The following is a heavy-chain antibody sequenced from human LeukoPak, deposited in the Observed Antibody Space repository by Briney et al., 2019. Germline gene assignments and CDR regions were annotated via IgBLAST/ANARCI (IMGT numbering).Heavy chain of an antibody. D-gene: IGHD5-18*01. J-gene: IGHJ4*02. CDR2: ISSGSSTI. CDR1: GFTFSDCN. CDR3: ARAYSGYTYGYHY. V-gene: IGHV3-48*01. Sequence: GGSLRLSCAASGFTFSDCNMNWVRQPPGKGLEWVSYISSGSSTIYYADSVKGRFTISRDKAKNSLFLQMNSLRAEDTAVYYCARAYSGYTYGYHYWGQGTLVTVSS.